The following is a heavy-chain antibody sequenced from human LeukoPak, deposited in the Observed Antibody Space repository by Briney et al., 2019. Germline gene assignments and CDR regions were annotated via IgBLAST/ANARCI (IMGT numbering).Heavy chain of an antibody. CDR2: IYYSGST. V-gene: IGHV4-31*03. Sequence: SETLSLTCTVSGGSISSGGYYWSWVRQHPGKGLEWIGYIYYSGSTSYSPSLKSRVTISVDTSKNQFSLKLSSVTAADTAVYYCARAKMATKYYYYYGMDVWGQGITVTVSS. CDR3: ARAKMATKYYYYYGMDV. D-gene: IGHD5-24*01. J-gene: IGHJ6*02. CDR1: GGSISSGGYY.